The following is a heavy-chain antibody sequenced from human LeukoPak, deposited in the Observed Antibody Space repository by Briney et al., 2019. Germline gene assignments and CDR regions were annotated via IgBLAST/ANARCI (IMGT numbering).Heavy chain of an antibody. CDR1: GGSLSGYY. Sequence: SETLSLTCAVYGGSLSGYYWTWIRQTPGKGLEWIGEINHAGNTNYNPSLKSRVTMSVDASKSNFSLNLTSVTAADTAVYYCARQALYSGGRVDYWGQGTLVTVSS. J-gene: IGHJ4*02. D-gene: IGHD2-15*01. CDR2: INHAGNT. V-gene: IGHV4-34*01. CDR3: ARQALYSGGRVDY.